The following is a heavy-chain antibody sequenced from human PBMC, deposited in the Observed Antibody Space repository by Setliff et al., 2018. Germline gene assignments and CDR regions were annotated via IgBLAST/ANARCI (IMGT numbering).Heavy chain of an antibody. D-gene: IGHD6-19*01. CDR1: GFTFSGSA. CDR2: IRSKADNYAT. Sequence: GGSLRLSCAASGFTFSGSAMHWVRQASGKGLERVGRIRSKADNYATAYAASVRGRFTISRDDSKNTAYLQMNSLKTEDTAVYYCILIGSSADAFDIWGQGTMVTVSS. J-gene: IGHJ3*02. CDR3: ILIGSSADAFDI. V-gene: IGHV3-73*01.